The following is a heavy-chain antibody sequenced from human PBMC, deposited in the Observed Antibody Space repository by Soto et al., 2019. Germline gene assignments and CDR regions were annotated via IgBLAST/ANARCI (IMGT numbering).Heavy chain of an antibody. CDR3: VRGGSYDGDMDV. J-gene: IGHJ6*02. CDR2: ITSDGTRT. CDR1: GFTFSSYW. V-gene: IGHV3-74*01. D-gene: IGHD5-12*01. Sequence: EVQLVESGGGLVQPGGSLRLSCATSGFTFSSYWMHWVRRAPGKGLVCVSRITSDGTRTNYADSVKGRFTISRDNAKNTLYLQMNSLRAEDTAVYHCVRGGSYDGDMDVWGQGTTVTVSS.